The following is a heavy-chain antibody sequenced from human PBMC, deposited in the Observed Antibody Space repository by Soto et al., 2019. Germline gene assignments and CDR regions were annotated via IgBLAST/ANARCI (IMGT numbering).Heavy chain of an antibody. Sequence: QVQLVESGGGVVQPGRYLRLSCAASGFTFRNSGMHWVRQAPGRGLEWVAVIWSDGSEKYYADSVRGRFTISRDNSKDKLYLHINSLRAEDTAVYYCAKAIIAARPNDYYYMDVWGKGTTVTVSS. V-gene: IGHV3-33*06. J-gene: IGHJ6*03. CDR1: GFTFRNSG. CDR3: AKAIIAARPNDYYYMDV. D-gene: IGHD6-6*01. CDR2: IWSDGSEK.